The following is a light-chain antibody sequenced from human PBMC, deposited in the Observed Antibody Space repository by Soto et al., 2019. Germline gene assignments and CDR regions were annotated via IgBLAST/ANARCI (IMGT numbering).Light chain of an antibody. J-gene: IGKJ1*01. CDR2: AAS. V-gene: IGKV1-39*01. CDR3: QQSYSTTWT. Sequence: DIQMTQSPSSLSASVGDIVTITCRASQGISTYLNWYLQKPGKAPKLLIYAASSLQSGVPSRFSGSGSETDFTLTISSLQPEDFATYSCQQSYSTTWTFGQGTKVDI. CDR1: QGISTY.